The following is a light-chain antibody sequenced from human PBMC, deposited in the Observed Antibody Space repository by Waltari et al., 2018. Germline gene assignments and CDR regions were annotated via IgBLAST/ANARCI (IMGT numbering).Light chain of an antibody. V-gene: IGLV6-57*04. CDR1: GGSIVNNY. J-gene: IGLJ3*02. CDR2: EDD. Sequence: NFLLTQPHSVSESPGTTVIISCTRSGGSIVNNYVQWYQHRPGSAPSIVIYEDDQRPSGVHDRFSGSIDSSSNAASLTISGRKSEDEADYDCQSYTSSAVFGRGTKLTV. CDR3: QSYTSSAV.